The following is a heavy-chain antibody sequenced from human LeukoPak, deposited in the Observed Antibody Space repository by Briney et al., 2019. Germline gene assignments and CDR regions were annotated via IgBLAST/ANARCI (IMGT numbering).Heavy chain of an antibody. Sequence: QPGGPLSSSFQAPEFTSVNPGMHWVRQGQGKGPVWVSRIKSDGSYITYADSVKGRFIISRDNAENTLYLQMNSLRVDDTAVYYCATGDSGWYNYWGQGTLVTVSA. D-gene: IGHD6-19*01. CDR3: ATGDSGWYNY. CDR2: IKSDGSYI. CDR1: EFTSVNPG. V-gene: IGHV3-74*03. J-gene: IGHJ4*02.